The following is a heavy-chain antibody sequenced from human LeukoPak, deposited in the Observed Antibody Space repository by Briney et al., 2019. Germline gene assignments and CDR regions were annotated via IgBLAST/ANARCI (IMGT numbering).Heavy chain of an antibody. V-gene: IGHV3-23*01. J-gene: IGHJ4*02. CDR3: AKRDVYCSSTSCPDY. CDR2: ISGSGGST. D-gene: IGHD2-2*01. Sequence: GGSLRLSCAASGFTFSSYAMSSVRQAPGKGLEWVPAISGSGGSTYYADSVKGRFTISRDSSKNTLYLQMNSLRAEVTAVYYCAKRDVYCSSTSCPDYWGQGILVTVSS. CDR1: GFTFSSYA.